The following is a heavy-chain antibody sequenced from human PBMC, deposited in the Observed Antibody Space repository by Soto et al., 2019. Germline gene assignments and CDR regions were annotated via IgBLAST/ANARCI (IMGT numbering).Heavy chain of an antibody. V-gene: IGHV3-23*01. J-gene: IGHJ4*02. CDR2: ISGSGGST. Sequence: EVQLLESGGGLVQPGGSLRLSCAASGFTFSSYAMSWVRQAPGKGLEWVSAISGSGGSTYYADSVKGRFTISRDNSKNTLYLQMNSLRAEDTAVYYCAKGIGPSKDGYNYVLSYFDYWGQGTLVTVSS. CDR3: AKGIGPSKDGYNYVLSYFDY. CDR1: GFTFSSYA. D-gene: IGHD5-12*01.